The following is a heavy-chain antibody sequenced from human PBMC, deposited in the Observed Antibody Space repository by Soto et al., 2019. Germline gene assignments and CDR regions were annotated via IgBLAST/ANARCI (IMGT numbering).Heavy chain of an antibody. CDR2: ISAYDGYT. J-gene: IGHJ6*02. Sequence: QVQLVQSGAEVKKPGASVKVSCKASGYTFSSYGINWVRQAPGQGLEGLGWISAYDGYTNYAQILQGRVSMTTDTSTKTAYMELRSLRSDDTGVYYCARGGYYDSSGSRNYPYYGMSGWGQGTSVTVSS. D-gene: IGHD6-19*01. CDR1: GYTFSSYG. CDR3: ARGGYYDSSGSRNYPYYGMSG. V-gene: IGHV1-18*01.